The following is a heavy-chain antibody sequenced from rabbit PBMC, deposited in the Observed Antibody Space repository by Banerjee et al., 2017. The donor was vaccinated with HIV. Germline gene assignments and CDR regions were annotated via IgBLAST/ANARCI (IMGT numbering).Heavy chain of an antibody. CDR1: GFDISKYG. D-gene: IGHD4-1*01. CDR3: ARDLAGVIGWNFCL. J-gene: IGHJ6*01. V-gene: IGHV1S45*01. Sequence: QEQLVESGGGLVQPGGSLKLSCTVSGFDISKYGVTWVRQAPGKGLECIACIYGGSGGSTWYASWAKGRFTISKTSSTTVTLQMTSLTAADTATYFCARDLAGVIGWNFCLWGPGTLVTVS. CDR2: IYGGSGGST.